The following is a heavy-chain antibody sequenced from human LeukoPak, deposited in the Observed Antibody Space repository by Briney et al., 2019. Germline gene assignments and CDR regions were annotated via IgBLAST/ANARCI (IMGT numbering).Heavy chain of an antibody. Sequence: SETLSLTCAVYGGSFSGYYWSWIRRPPGKGLEWIGEINHSGSTNYNPSLKSRVTISVDTSKNQFSLKLSSVTAADTAVYYCARFKEDDYIWGSYLYFDYWGQGTLVTVSS. CDR2: INHSGST. D-gene: IGHD3-16*02. CDR1: GGSFSGYY. J-gene: IGHJ4*02. V-gene: IGHV4-34*01. CDR3: ARFKEDDYIWGSYLYFDY.